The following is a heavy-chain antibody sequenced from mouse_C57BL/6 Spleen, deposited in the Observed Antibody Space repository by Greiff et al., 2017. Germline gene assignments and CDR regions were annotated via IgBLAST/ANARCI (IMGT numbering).Heavy chain of an antibody. V-gene: IGHV5-4*01. J-gene: IGHJ2*01. CDR2: ISDGGSYT. CDR1: GFTFSSYA. CDR3: ARECNFYYFDY. Sequence: EVQVVESGGGLVKPGGSLKLSCAASGFTFSSYAMSWVRQTPEKRLEWVATISDGGSYTYYPDNVKGRFTISRDNAKNNLYLQMSHLKSEDTAMYYCARECNFYYFDYWGQGTTLTVSS. D-gene: IGHD2-1*01.